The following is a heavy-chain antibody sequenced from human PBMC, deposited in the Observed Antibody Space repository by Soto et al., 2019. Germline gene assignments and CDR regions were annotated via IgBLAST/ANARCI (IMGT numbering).Heavy chain of an antibody. Sequence: GGSLRLSCAASGFTFSSYGMHWVRQAPGKGLEWVAVISYDGSNKYYADSVKGRFTISRDNSKNTLYLQMNSLRAEDTAVYYCAKVSSGWYWGQGTLVTVSS. V-gene: IGHV3-30*18. D-gene: IGHD6-19*01. CDR3: AKVSSGWY. CDR2: ISYDGSNK. J-gene: IGHJ4*02. CDR1: GFTFSSYG.